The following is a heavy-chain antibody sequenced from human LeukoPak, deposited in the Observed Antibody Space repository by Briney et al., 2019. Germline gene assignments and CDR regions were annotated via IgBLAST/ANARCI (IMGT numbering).Heavy chain of an antibody. V-gene: IGHV1-2*02. J-gene: IGHJ4*02. CDR3: ARANALYCSSTSCLFDY. CDR2: INPNSGGT. D-gene: IGHD2-2*01. CDR1: GYTFTDYY. Sequence: ASAKASRKASGYTFTDYYIHWVRQAPGQGLEWMAWINPNSGGTYYAQNFHDRITLTRDTSISTAYMELSRLRSDDTAIYYCARANALYCSSTSCLFDYWGQGTLVTVSS.